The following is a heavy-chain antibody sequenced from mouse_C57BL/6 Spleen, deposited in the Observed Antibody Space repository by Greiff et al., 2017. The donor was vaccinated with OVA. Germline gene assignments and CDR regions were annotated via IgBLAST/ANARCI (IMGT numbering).Heavy chain of an antibody. CDR2: IWTGGGT. J-gene: IGHJ4*01. CDR3: ARFLYGSSPYYAMDY. CDR1: GFSLTSYA. V-gene: IGHV2-9-1*01. Sequence: VKLVESGPGLVAPSQSLSITCTVSGFSLTSYAISWVRQPPGKGLEWLGVIWTGGGTNYNSALKSRLSISKDNSKSQVFLKMNSLQTDDTARYYGARFLYGSSPYYAMDYWGQGTSVTVSS. D-gene: IGHD1-1*01.